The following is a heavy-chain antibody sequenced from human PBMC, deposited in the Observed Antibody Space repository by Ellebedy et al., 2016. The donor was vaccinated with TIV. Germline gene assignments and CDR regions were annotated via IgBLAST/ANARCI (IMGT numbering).Heavy chain of an antibody. J-gene: IGHJ3*02. D-gene: IGHD6-19*01. CDR1: GFTFSDSV. CDR2: ISVDGRAV. V-gene: IGHV3-30*03. Sequence: GGSLRLXXVGFGFTFSDSVMHWVRQDPGKGLDWVAGISVDGRAVHYPDSVKCRFTISRDNAQNTVYLQMNSLRLEDTAVYYCVRGWYSSGHCDVFAMWGQGTIVTVSS. CDR3: VRGWYSSGHCDVFAM.